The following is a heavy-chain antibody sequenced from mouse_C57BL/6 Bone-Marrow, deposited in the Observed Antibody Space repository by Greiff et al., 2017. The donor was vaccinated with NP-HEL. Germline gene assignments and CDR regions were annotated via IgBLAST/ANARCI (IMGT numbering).Heavy chain of an antibody. V-gene: IGHV1-54*01. CDR2: INPGSGGT. Sequence: QVQLKQSGAELVRPGTSVKVSCKASGYAFTNYLIEWVKQRPGQGLEWIGVINPGSGGTNYNEKFKGKATLTADKSSSTAYMQLSSLTSEDSAVYFCARGGPYAMDYWGQGTSVTVSS. J-gene: IGHJ4*01. CDR1: GYAFTNYL. CDR3: ARGGPYAMDY.